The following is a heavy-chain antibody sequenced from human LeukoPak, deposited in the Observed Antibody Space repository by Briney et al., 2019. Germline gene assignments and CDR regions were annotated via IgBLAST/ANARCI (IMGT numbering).Heavy chain of an antibody. CDR3: VSGSGWIFDY. CDR1: GFTFSSYW. D-gene: IGHD6-19*01. CDR2: IKEDGSGE. V-gene: IGHV3-7*03. J-gene: IGHJ4*02. Sequence: GGSPRLSCAASGFTFSSYWMDWVRQAPGKGLEWVAHIKEDGSGEYYVDSVKGRFTISIDNAKKSMYLQMNSLRVEDTAIYYCVSGSGWIFDYWGQGTLVTVSS.